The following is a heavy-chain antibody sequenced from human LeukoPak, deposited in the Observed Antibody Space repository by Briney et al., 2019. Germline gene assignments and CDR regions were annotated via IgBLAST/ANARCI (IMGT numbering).Heavy chain of an antibody. J-gene: IGHJ4*02. Sequence: ASVKVSCKASGYTFTGYYMHWVRQAPGQGLEWMGWINPNSGGTNYAQKFQGRVTMTRDTSISTAYMELSRLRSDDTAVYYCARVGRRDSSGPVHVYWGQGTLATVSS. CDR2: INPNSGGT. D-gene: IGHD3-22*01. V-gene: IGHV1-2*02. CDR1: GYTFTGYY. CDR3: ARVGRRDSSGPVHVY.